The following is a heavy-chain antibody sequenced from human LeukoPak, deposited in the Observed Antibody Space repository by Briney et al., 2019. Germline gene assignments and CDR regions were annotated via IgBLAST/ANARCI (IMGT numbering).Heavy chain of an antibody. CDR1: GDSVSNNDGG. D-gene: IGHD3-22*01. J-gene: IGHJ4*02. CDR2: TYYNSKWYN. V-gene: IGHV6-1*01. CDR3: AKDSYDSSGYYFVGAHLTFDY. Sequence: SQSLSLTCAISGDSVSNNDGGWNWIRQSPSRGLEWLGRTYYNSKWYNDYAVSVKSRMTINPDTSKNQFSLQLNSVTPEDTAVYYCAKDSYDSSGYYFVGAHLTFDYWGQGTLVTVSS.